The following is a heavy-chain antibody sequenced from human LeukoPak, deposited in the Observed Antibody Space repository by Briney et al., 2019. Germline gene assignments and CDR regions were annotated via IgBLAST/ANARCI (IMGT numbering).Heavy chain of an antibody. CDR3: AKTGLVAVTAMSDY. D-gene: IGHD2-21*02. CDR2: ISGSGGST. Sequence: GGSLRLSCAASGFTFSSYAMSWVRQAPGKGLEWVSAISGSGGSTYYADSVKGRFTISRDNSKNTLYLQMNSLRAEDTAVYYCAKTGLVAVTAMSDYWGQGTLVTVSS. V-gene: IGHV3-23*01. J-gene: IGHJ4*02. CDR1: GFTFSSYA.